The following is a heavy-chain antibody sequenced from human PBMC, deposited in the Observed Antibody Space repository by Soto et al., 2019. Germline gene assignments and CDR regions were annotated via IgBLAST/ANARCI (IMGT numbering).Heavy chain of an antibody. J-gene: IGHJ3*02. CDR2: INQDGSEK. CDR3: ARDRLRAYYYDSSGDAFDI. Sequence: GGSLRLSCVGSGFTFRSYLMSWVRQAPGKGLEWVANINQDGSEKYYVDSVKGRFTISRDNAKNSLYLQMNSLRAEDTAVYYCARDRLRAYYYDSSGDAFDIWGQGTMVTVSS. V-gene: IGHV3-7*01. CDR1: GFTFRSYL. D-gene: IGHD3-22*01.